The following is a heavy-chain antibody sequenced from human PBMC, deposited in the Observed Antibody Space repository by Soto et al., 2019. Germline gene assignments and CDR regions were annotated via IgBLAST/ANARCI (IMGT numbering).Heavy chain of an antibody. V-gene: IGHV3-11*01. Sequence: GGSLILSCAASGFTFSDYYMSWIRQAPGKGLEWVSYISSSGSTIYYADSVKGRFTISRDNAKNSLYLQMNSLRAEDTAVYYYARRFIAVAGTGWFDPWGQGTLVTVAS. CDR1: GFTFSDYY. CDR3: ARRFIAVAGTGWFDP. D-gene: IGHD6-19*01. J-gene: IGHJ5*02. CDR2: ISSSGSTI.